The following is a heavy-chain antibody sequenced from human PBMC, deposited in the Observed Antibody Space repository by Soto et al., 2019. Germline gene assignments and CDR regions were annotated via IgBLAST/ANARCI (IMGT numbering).Heavy chain of an antibody. Sequence: GASVKVSCKASGYTLTGYYMHSVRQAPGKRLERTGWINPNSGGTNYAQKFQGWVTMTRDTSISTAYMELSRLRSDDTAVYYCARDFVGCSGGSCYVPFYYFDYWGQGTLVTVSS. CDR2: INPNSGGT. J-gene: IGHJ4*02. D-gene: IGHD2-15*01. CDR1: GYTLTGYY. V-gene: IGHV1-2*04. CDR3: ARDFVGCSGGSCYVPFYYFDY.